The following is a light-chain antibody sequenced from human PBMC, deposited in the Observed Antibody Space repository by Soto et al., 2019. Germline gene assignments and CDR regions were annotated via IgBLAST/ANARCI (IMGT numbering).Light chain of an antibody. Sequence: EIVMTQSPATLSVSPGERATLSCRASQSVSNNLAWFQQEPDQAPRLLIYGAFARAPGVPARFSGSGSGTEFTLTISSLQSEEFAVYYCQQYNSWPLTFGGGTKVEIK. V-gene: IGKV3-15*01. CDR2: GAF. CDR3: QQYNSWPLT. J-gene: IGKJ4*01. CDR1: QSVSNN.